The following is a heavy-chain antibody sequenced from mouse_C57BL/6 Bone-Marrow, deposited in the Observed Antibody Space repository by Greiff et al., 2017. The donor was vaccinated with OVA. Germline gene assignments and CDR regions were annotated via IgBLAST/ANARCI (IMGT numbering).Heavy chain of an antibody. V-gene: IGHV1-82*01. CDR3: ARRIYYGKVDAMDY. D-gene: IGHD2-1*01. Sequence: VHLVESGPELVKPWASVKISCKASGYAFSSSWMNWVKQRPGKGLEWIGRIYPGDGATNYNGKFKGKATLTADKSSSTAYMQLSSLTSEDSAVYFCARRIYYGKVDAMDYWGQGTSVTVSS. J-gene: IGHJ4*01. CDR1: GYAFSSSW. CDR2: IYPGDGAT.